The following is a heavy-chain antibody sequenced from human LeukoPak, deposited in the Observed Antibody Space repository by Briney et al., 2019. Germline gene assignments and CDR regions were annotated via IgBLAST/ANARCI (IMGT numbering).Heavy chain of an antibody. V-gene: IGHV1-46*01. CDR2: INPSGGST. CDR3: ARDLGYCSGGSCYQTTYFDY. Sequence: ASVKVSCKASGYTFTSYYMHWVRQAPGQGLEWMGIINPSGGSTSYAQKFQGRVTMNRDTSTSTVYMELSSLRSEDTAVYYCARDLGYCSGGSCYQTTYFDYWGQGTLVTVSS. J-gene: IGHJ4*02. CDR1: GYTFTSYY. D-gene: IGHD2-15*01.